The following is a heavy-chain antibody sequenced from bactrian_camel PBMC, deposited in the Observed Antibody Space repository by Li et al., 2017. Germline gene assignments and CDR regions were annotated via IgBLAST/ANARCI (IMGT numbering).Heavy chain of an antibody. CDR2: VLPDGSA. CDR3: KTHRFGATMPGCDY. CDR1: GFTANKCG. D-gene: IGHD1*01. Sequence: HVQLVESGGGSVQVGGSLTLACTAHGFTANKCGMDWYRQAAGKQRQWVSQVLPDGSATFPDPVKGRFSITVDKAADTVYLQMASLKSEDTAMYSCKTHRFGATMPGCDYSGQGTQVTVS. V-gene: IGHV3S53*01. J-gene: IGHJ4*01.